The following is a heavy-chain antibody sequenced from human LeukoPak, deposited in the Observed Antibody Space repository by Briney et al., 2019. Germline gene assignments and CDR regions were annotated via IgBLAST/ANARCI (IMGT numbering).Heavy chain of an antibody. V-gene: IGHV3-30*18. Sequence: GGSLRLSCEASGFTFSTYGMHWVRQAPGKGLEWVAIISFDENNKYYADSVKGRFTISRDNSKNTLYLQMNSLRLEDTAVYYCAKDLGGIHYFDYWGQGTLVSVSS. CDR2: ISFDENNK. CDR3: AKDLGGIHYFDY. CDR1: GFTFSTYG. J-gene: IGHJ4*02.